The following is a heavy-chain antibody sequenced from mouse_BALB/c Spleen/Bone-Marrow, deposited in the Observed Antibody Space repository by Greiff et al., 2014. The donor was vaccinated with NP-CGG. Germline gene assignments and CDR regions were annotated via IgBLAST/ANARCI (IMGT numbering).Heavy chain of an antibody. CDR1: GYSFTGYY. V-gene: IGHV1S34*01. CDR3: ARSFWAYGYDGGYYFDY. CDR2: ISCYNGAT. J-gene: IGHJ2*01. Sequence: LVKTGASVKISCKASGYSFTGYYMHWVKQSHGKSLEWIGYISCYNGATSYNQKFKGKAAFTVDTSSSTAYMQFNSLTSEDSAVYYCARSFWAYGYDGGYYFDYWGQGTTLTVSS. D-gene: IGHD2-2*01.